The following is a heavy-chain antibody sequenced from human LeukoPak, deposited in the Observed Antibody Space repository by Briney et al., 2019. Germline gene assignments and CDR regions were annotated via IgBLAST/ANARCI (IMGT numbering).Heavy chain of an antibody. CDR1: GFTFSSYS. D-gene: IGHD6-13*01. CDR3: AKRIAAAGAFDY. V-gene: IGHV3-23*01. Sequence: GGSLRLSCAASGFTFSSYSMSWVRQAPGKGLEWVSAISGSGGSTYYADSVKGRFTISRDNSKNTLYLQMNSLRAEDTAVYYCAKRIAAAGAFDYWGQGTLVTVSS. J-gene: IGHJ4*02. CDR2: ISGSGGST.